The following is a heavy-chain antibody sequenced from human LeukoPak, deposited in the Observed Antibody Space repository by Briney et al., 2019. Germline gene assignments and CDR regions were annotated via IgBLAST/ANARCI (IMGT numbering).Heavy chain of an antibody. CDR1: GFTFSSYA. CDR2: ISSDGSNK. J-gene: IGHJ4*02. V-gene: IGHV3-30*04. CDR3: ARGSVVDTAMVTVSYFDY. Sequence: PGGSLRLSCAASGFTFSSYAMHWVRQAPGKGLERVAVISSDGSNKYSADSAKGRFTIARDNSKNTLYLQMNSLRAEDTAVYYCARGSVVDTAMVTVSYFDYWGQGTLVTVSS. D-gene: IGHD5-18*01.